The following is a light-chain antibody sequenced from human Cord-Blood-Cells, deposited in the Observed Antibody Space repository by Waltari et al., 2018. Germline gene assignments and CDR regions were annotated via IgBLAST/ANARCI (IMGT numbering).Light chain of an antibody. CDR2: AAS. J-gene: IGKJ4*01. CDR3: QQSYSTPPIT. V-gene: IGKV1-39*01. Sequence: DIQRTQSPSSLSASVGDRVTITCWTRQSISSYLNWYQQKPEKAPKLLLYAASSLQSVVPSSCSGSGAATDFTLTISSLQPEDSATYYCQQSYSTPPITFGGGTKVEIK. CDR1: QSISSY.